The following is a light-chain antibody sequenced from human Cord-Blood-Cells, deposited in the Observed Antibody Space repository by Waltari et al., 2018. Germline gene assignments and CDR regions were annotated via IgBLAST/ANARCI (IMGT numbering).Light chain of an antibody. V-gene: IGKV1-9*01. J-gene: IGKJ3*01. CDR1: QSVSSY. CDR3: QQLNSYPRFT. CDR2: AAS. Sequence: LTQSPATLSLSPGERATLSCRASQSVSSYLAWYQQKPGKAPKLLIYAASTLQSGVPSRFSGSGFGTEFTLTISSLQPEDFATYYCQQLNSYPRFTFGPGTKVDIK.